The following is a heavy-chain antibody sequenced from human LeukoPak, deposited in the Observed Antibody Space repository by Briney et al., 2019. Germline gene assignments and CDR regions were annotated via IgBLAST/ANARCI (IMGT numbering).Heavy chain of an antibody. CDR1: GGSISSYY. CDR3: ARRFSRGNFDY. D-gene: IGHD3-10*01. V-gene: IGHV4-39*01. J-gene: IGHJ4*02. CDR2: ISYSGST. Sequence: PSETLSLTCTVSGGSISSYYWGWIRQSPGKGLEWIGSISYSGSTYSNPSLKSRVTISVDTSKNQFSLNLTSVTAADTAVYHCARRFSRGNFDYWGQGTLVTVSS.